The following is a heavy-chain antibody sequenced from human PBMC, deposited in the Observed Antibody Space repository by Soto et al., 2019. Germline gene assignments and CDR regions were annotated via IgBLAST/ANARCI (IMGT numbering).Heavy chain of an antibody. CDR2: IIPIFGTA. CDR1: GGTFSSYA. Sequence: SVKVSCKASGGTFSSYAISWVRQAPGQGLEWMGGIIPIFGTANYAQKFRGRVTITADEYSSTAYMELSSLRSEDTAVYYCAWGGGRPVRGADVWGQGTMVTVSS. J-gene: IGHJ6*02. CDR3: AWGGGRPVRGADV. V-gene: IGHV1-69*13. D-gene: IGHD3-16*01.